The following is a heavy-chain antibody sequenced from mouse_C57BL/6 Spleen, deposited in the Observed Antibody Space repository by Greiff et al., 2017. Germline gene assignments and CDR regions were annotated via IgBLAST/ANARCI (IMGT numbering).Heavy chain of an antibody. D-gene: IGHD1-1*01. J-gene: IGHJ3*01. V-gene: IGHV7-1*01. Sequence: EVMLMESGGGLVQSGRSLRLSCATTGFTFSDLYMAWVRQAPGKGLEWIAASRNKANDYTTAYSASVKGRFIVSRDTSQRILYLQMNDLRAEDTAIYYCARDDGFYFGTFAYWGQGTLVTVSA. CDR3: ARDDGFYFGTFAY. CDR1: GFTFSDLY. CDR2: SRNKANDYTT.